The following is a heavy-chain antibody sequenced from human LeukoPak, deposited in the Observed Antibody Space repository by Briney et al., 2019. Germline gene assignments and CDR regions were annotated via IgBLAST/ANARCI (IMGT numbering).Heavy chain of an antibody. Sequence: PGGSLRLSCAASGFTFSSYSMHWVRQAPGKGLEWVSSISTSSSYKHYGDSVKGRFTISRDNSKNTLYLQMNSLRAEDTAVYYCAKESSSYAFDIWGQGTMVTVSS. CDR3: AKESSSYAFDI. CDR2: ISTSSSYK. V-gene: IGHV3-21*01. J-gene: IGHJ3*02. CDR1: GFTFSSYS. D-gene: IGHD6-13*01.